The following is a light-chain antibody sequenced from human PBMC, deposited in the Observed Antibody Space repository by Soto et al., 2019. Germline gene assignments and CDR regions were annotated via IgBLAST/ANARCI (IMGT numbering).Light chain of an antibody. CDR2: DVS. V-gene: IGKV1-33*01. CDR1: QAISNH. CDR3: QQDDTLPLFT. J-gene: IGKJ3*01. Sequence: DIQMTQSPSSLSASVGDRVTITCQASQAISNHLNWYQQKPGKAPKLLIYDVSNLETGVPSRFSVSGSGTDFTFTIGSLQPVDFATYYCQQDDTLPLFTFGPGTKLDI.